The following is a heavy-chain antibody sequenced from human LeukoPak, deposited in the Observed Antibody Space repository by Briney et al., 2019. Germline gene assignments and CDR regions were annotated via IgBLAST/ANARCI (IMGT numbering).Heavy chain of an antibody. J-gene: IGHJ4*02. V-gene: IGHV3-23*01. CDR2: ISGSGGST. CDR3: AKRLSFYIFGVAPAAY. CDR1: GFTFSSYA. D-gene: IGHD3-3*01. Sequence: PGRSLRLSCAASGFTFSSYAMSWVRQAPGKGLEWVSAISGSGGSTYYADSVKGRFTISRDNSKNTLYLQMNSLRAEDTAVYYCAKRLSFYIFGVAPAAYWGQGTLVTVSS.